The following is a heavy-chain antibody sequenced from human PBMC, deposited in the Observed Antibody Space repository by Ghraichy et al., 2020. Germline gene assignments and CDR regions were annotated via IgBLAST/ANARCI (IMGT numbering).Heavy chain of an antibody. V-gene: IGHV3-7*01. CDR1: GFTFSRYW. CDR3: ARGGSGGSFDY. Sequence: GGSLRLSCAASGFTFSRYWMSWVRQAPGKGLEWVANIKRDGDEKYYVDSMKGRFTISRDNAKNSLYLQMNSLRAEDTAVYYCARGGSGGSFDYWGQGILVTVSS. D-gene: IGHD2-15*01. J-gene: IGHJ4*02. CDR2: IKRDGDEK.